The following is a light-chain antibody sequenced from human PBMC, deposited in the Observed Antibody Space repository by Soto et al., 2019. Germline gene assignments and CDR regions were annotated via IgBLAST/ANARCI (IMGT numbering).Light chain of an antibody. Sequence: DLQMTQSPSSLSASVGDRVTITCRASQSISSYLHWYQQKPGKAPKLLIYAASSLQSGVPSRFSGCGSGTDFTLTISSLQPEDFANFYCQRSFSTPLSFGGGTKVEIK. V-gene: IGKV1-39*01. CDR3: QRSFSTPLS. CDR2: AAS. J-gene: IGKJ4*02. CDR1: QSISSY.